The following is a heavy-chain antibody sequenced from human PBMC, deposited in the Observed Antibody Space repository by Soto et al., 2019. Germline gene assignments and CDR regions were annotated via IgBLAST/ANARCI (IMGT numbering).Heavy chain of an antibody. CDR2: IYHSGST. CDR1: GGSISSGGYS. Sequence: QRQLQESGSGLVKPSQTLSLTCAVSGGSISSGGYSWIWIRQPPGKGLEWIGYIYHSGSTYYNPALKSRVTISVDRSKNQFSLKLSSVTAADTAVYYGAGAGGLGAVAVDYWGQGTLVTVSS. D-gene: IGHD6-19*01. CDR3: AGAGGLGAVAVDY. V-gene: IGHV4-30-2*01. J-gene: IGHJ4*02.